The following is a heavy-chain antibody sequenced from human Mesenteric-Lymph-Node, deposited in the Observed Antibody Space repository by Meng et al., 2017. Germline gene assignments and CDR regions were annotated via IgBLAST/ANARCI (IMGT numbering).Heavy chain of an antibody. CDR1: GFTFSSYW. Sequence: GGSLRLSCAASGFTFSSYWMSWVRQAPGKGLEWVANIKQDGSEKYYVDSVKGRFTISRDNAKNSLYLQMNSLRAEDTAVYYCARDDYYGSGSYFPPPYYYYGMDVWGQGTTVTVSS. D-gene: IGHD3-10*01. CDR2: IKQDGSEK. CDR3: ARDDYYGSGSYFPPPYYYYGMDV. J-gene: IGHJ6*02. V-gene: IGHV3-7*01.